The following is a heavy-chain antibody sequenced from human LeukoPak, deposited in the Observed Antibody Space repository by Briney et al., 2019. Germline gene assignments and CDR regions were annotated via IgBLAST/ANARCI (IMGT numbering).Heavy chain of an antibody. CDR3: AREGSNYGPFDY. CDR2: IYRGNNT. V-gene: IGHV3-53*01. J-gene: IGHJ4*02. Sequence: GESLRLSCTASGFTVSSNYMSWVRQAPGKGLKWVSVIYRGNNTYYADSVKGRFTISRDNSRNTLYLQMNSLGAEDTAIYYCAREGSNYGPFDYWGQGTLVTVSS. D-gene: IGHD4-11*01. CDR1: GFTVSSNY.